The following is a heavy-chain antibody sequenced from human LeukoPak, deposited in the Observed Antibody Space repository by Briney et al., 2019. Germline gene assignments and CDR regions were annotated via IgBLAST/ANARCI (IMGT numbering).Heavy chain of an antibody. V-gene: IGHV4-59*01. CDR2: IYYSGST. CDR1: GGSISSYY. Sequence: SETLSLTCTVSGGSISSYYWSWLRQPPGKGLEWIGYIYYSGSTNYNPSLKSRVTISVDTSKNQFSLKLSSVTAADTAVYYCARFVGATTDDAFDIWGQGTMVTVSS. CDR3: ARFVGATTDDAFDI. D-gene: IGHD1-26*01. J-gene: IGHJ3*02.